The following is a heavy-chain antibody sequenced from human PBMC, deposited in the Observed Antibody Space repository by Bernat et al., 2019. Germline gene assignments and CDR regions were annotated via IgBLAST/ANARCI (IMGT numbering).Heavy chain of an antibody. CDR2: INHSGST. CDR1: GGSFSGYY. Sequence: QVQLQQWGAGLLKPSETLSLTCAVYGGSFSGYYWSWIRQPPGKGLEWIGEINHSGSTNYNPSLKSRVTISVDTSKNQFSLKLSSVTAADTAVYYCARVISHYYGSGSLTIDYWGQGTLVTVSS. CDR3: ARVISHYYGSGSLTIDY. V-gene: IGHV4-34*01. J-gene: IGHJ4*02. D-gene: IGHD3-10*01.